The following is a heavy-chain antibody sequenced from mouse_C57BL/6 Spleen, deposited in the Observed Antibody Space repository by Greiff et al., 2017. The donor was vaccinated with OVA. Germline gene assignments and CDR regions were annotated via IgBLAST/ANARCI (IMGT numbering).Heavy chain of an antibody. J-gene: IGHJ2*01. V-gene: IGHV1-54*01. CDR3: ARSTGADFDY. D-gene: IGHD4-1*02. CDR1: GYAFTNYL. Sequence: VQLQQSGAELVRPGTSVKVSCKASGYAFTNYLIEWVKQRPGQGLEWIGVINPGSGGTNYNGKFKGKATLTADKSSSTAYMQLSSLTSEDSAVYFCARSTGADFDYWGQGTTLTVSS. CDR2: INPGSGGT.